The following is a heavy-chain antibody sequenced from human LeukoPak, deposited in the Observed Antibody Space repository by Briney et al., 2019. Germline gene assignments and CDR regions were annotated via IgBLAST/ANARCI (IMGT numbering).Heavy chain of an antibody. CDR2: INPSGSST. D-gene: IGHD4-23*01. Sequence: GASVKVSCKASGYSFTSYYMHWVRQAPGQGLEWMGLINPSGSSTTYAQKFQGRVTMTRNMFTSTDYMELTSLTSDDTAVYYCARDLSVVTGVDYYMDVWGKGTTVTVSS. J-gene: IGHJ6*03. V-gene: IGHV1-46*01. CDR1: GYSFTSYY. CDR3: ARDLSVVTGVDYYMDV.